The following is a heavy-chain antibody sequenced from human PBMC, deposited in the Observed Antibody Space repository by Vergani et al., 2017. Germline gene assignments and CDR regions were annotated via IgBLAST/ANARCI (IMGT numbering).Heavy chain of an antibody. V-gene: IGHV3-64D*06. CDR1: GFTFSSYT. CDR2: ISTDGGST. CDR3: VSNDYYYGMDV. J-gene: IGHJ6*02. Sequence: EVRLVESGGDLVQPGGSLRLSCSASGFTFSSYTMHWVRQAPGKGLEYVSAISTDGGSTYYADSVKGRFTISRDNSKNTLFLQMSSLSAEDTAVYYCVSNDYYYGMDVWGQGTTVTVSS.